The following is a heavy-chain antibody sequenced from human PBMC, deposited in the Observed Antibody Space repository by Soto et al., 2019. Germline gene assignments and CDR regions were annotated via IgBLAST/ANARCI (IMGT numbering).Heavy chain of an antibody. J-gene: IGHJ5*02. Sequence: QVQLVESGGGVVQPGRSLTLSCVASGFTLSNYGMHWVRQAPGKGLEWVAVIWYDGTATYSADSVKGRFSISRDNAKNKFFLKLGSLRAEDRAVYYCARNVGSSGSPRWSDTWGKGTLDTVSS. V-gene: IGHV3-33*01. CDR2: IWYDGTAT. D-gene: IGHD1-26*01. CDR1: GFTLSNYG. CDR3: ARNVGSSGSPRWSDT.